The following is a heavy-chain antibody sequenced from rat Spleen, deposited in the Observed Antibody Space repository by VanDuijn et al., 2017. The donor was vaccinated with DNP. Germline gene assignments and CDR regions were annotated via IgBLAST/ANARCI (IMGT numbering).Heavy chain of an antibody. D-gene: IGHD1-7*01. V-gene: IGHV5-58*01. J-gene: IGHJ2*01. Sequence: EVQLVETGGDLVQPGRSLKLSCEASGLTFSSFWMFWIRQAPGKGLEWIAAINPDGRTTYYLASVKGRFTVSRENAESTVYLQMNSLRSEATATYYCARHGDYGYGDYWGQGVMVTVSS. CDR3: ARHGDYGYGDY. CDR2: INPDGRTT. CDR1: GLTFSSFW.